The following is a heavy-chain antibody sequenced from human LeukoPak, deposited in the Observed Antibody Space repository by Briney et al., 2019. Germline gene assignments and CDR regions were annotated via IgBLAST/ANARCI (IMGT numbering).Heavy chain of an antibody. CDR1: GGSISSSGYY. D-gene: IGHD6-19*01. CDR2: IYYTGIT. J-gene: IGHJ5*02. CDR3: ARASSGWYNWFDP. Sequence: SETLSLTCTVSGGSISSSGYYWGWIRQPPGKGLEWIGSIYYTGITYYNPSLKSRVTISVDTSKNQFSLKLSSVTAADTAVYYCARASSGWYNWFDPWGQGTLVTVSS. V-gene: IGHV4-39*07.